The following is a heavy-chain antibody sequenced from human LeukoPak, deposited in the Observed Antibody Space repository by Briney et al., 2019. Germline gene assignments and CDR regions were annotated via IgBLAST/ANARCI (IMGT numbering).Heavy chain of an antibody. V-gene: IGHV1-2*02. Sequence: GASVKVSCKTSGYTFTGYYMHWVGQAPGQGLEWMGWIDPNSGGTNYAQKFQGRVTMTRDTSIGTAYMELSGLTSVDTAVYYCARGYYDRGSLYYFDYWGQGTLVTVSS. CDR3: ARGYYDRGSLYYFDY. D-gene: IGHD3-22*01. CDR1: GYTFTGYY. J-gene: IGHJ4*02. CDR2: IDPNSGGT.